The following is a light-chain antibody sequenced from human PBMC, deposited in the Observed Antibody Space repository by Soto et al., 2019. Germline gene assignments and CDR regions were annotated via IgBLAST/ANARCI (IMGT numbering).Light chain of an antibody. CDR2: YDD. J-gene: IGLJ2*01. V-gene: IGLV1-36*01. CDR3: AAWDDSLNGVL. CDR1: SSNIGNNA. Sequence: QSVLTQPPSVSEAPRQRVTISCSGSSSNIGNNAVNWYQQLPGKAPKLLIYYDDLLPSGVSDRFSGPKSGTSASLAISGLQSEDAADYYCAAWDDSLNGVLFGGGTKVTVL.